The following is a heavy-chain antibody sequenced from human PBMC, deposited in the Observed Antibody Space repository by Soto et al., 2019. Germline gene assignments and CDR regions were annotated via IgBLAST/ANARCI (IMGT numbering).Heavy chain of an antibody. CDR2: ISGSGGST. V-gene: IGHV3-23*01. D-gene: IGHD3-3*01. CDR1: GFTFSSYA. Sequence: EVQLLESGGGLVQPGGSLRLSCAASGFTFSSYAMSWVRQAPGKGLEWVSAISGSGGSTYYADSVKGRFTISRDNSKNTLYLQMNSLRAEDTAVYYCAKGTIFGVVIIRVSLDYWGQGTLVTVSS. CDR3: AKGTIFGVVIIRVSLDY. J-gene: IGHJ4*02.